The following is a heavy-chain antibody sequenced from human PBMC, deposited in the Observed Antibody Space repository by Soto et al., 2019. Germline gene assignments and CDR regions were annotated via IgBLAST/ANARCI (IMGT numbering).Heavy chain of an antibody. D-gene: IGHD2-15*01. V-gene: IGHV4-30-4*01. CDR2: IYYSGST. Sequence: PSETLSLTCTVSGGSISSGDYYWSWIRQPPGKGLEWIGYIYYSGSTYYNPSLKSRVTISVDTSKNQFSLKLSSVTAADTAVYYCARVRDGRIGWFDPWGQGTLVTVSS. CDR1: GGSISSGDYY. CDR3: ARVRDGRIGWFDP. J-gene: IGHJ5*02.